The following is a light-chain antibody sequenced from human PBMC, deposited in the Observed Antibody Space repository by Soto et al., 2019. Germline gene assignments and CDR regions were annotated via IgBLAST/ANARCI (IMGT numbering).Light chain of an antibody. CDR3: QRRGDWPLYS. J-gene: IGKJ2*03. CDR1: QSVGTN. V-gene: IGKV3-11*01. Sequence: EIVLTQSPATLSLSPGERATLSCRASQSVGTNLAWYQQKPGQAPRALIYDASDRATGIPARFSGSGSGTEFSLTISSLEPEDFAVYYCQRRGDWPLYSFGQGTKLEIK. CDR2: DAS.